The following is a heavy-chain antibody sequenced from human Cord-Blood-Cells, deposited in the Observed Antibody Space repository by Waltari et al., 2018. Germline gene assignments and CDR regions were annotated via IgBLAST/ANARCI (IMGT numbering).Heavy chain of an antibody. CDR3: VSHPPGSGRG. Sequence: QVQLQQWGAGLLKPSATLSLTCAVYGGSFSGYYWSWIRQPPGKGLEWIGEINHSGSTNYNPSLKSRVTISVDTSKNQFSLKLSSVTAADTAVYYCVSHPPGSGRGWGQGTLVTVSS. CDR1: GGSFSGYY. D-gene: IGHD3-10*01. V-gene: IGHV4-34*01. CDR2: INHSGST. J-gene: IGHJ4*02.